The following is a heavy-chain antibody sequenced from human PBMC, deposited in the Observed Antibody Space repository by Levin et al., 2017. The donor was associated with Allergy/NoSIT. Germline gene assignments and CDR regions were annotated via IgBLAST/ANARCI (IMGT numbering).Heavy chain of an antibody. CDR2: IYSGGDT. J-gene: IGHJ4*02. D-gene: IGHD6-19*01. Sequence: GGSLRLSCAASGFTVSSNYMSWVLQAPGKGLEWVSVIYSGGDTFYAESVKGRFTISRDNSKNTLYLQMNSLIAEDTAVYYCAKNGGWYGAGYFDYWGQGTLVTVSS. CDR1: GFTVSSNY. V-gene: IGHV3-66*02. CDR3: AKNGGWYGAGYFDY.